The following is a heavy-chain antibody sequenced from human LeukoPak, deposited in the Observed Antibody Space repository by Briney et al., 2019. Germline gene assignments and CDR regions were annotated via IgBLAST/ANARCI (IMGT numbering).Heavy chain of an antibody. CDR2: IYYSGTT. D-gene: IGHD3-22*01. Sequence: PSQTLSLTCTVSAGSISSYYWSWIRQPPGKGLERIGYIYYSGTTNYNRSLKSRVTISVDTSKNQFSLKLSSVTAADTAVYYCARRTMIGRATSYCFDYWGQGTLVTVSS. CDR3: ARRTMIGRATSYCFDY. J-gene: IGHJ4*02. CDR1: AGSISSYY. V-gene: IGHV4-59*01.